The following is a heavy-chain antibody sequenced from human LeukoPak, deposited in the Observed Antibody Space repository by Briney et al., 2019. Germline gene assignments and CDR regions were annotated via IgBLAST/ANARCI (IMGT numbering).Heavy chain of an antibody. D-gene: IGHD6-13*01. CDR2: IRYDGSNK. V-gene: IGHV3-30*02. Sequence: GGSLRLSCAASGFTFSSYGMHWVRQAPGKGLEWVAFIRYDGSNKYYADSVKGRFTISRDNSKNTLYLQMNSLRAEDTAVYYCARDMYSSTWYAAEYYYYGMDVWGQGTTVTVSS. CDR3: ARDMYSSTWYAAEYYYYGMDV. J-gene: IGHJ6*02. CDR1: GFTFSSYG.